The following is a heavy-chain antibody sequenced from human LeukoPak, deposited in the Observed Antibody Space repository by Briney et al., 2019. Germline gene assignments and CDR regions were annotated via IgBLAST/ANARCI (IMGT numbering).Heavy chain of an antibody. CDR1: GFTFSDYY. CDR3: ARVPGSRSPYYFDS. D-gene: IGHD1-26*01. CDR2: ISSGGATI. Sequence: GGSLRLSCAASGFTFSDYYMSWVRQAPGKGVEWVSYISSGGATIKYAESVKGRFTISRDNAKNSLYLQMSSVRVEDTAVYYCARVPGSRSPYYFDSWGQGALVTVSP. V-gene: IGHV3-11*04. J-gene: IGHJ4*02.